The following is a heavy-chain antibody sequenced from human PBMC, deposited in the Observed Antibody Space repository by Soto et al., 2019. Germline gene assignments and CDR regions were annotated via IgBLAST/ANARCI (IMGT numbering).Heavy chain of an antibody. CDR1: GFTFSSYG. J-gene: IGHJ4*02. V-gene: IGHV3-30*03. Sequence: ESGGGVVQPGRSLRLSCAASGFTFSSYGMHWVRQAPGKGLEWVAVISYDGSNKYYADSVKGRFTISRDNSKNTLYLQMNSLRAEDTAVYYCATLDWYNWNFDYWGQGTLVTVSS. D-gene: IGHD1-20*01. CDR3: ATLDWYNWNFDY. CDR2: ISYDGSNK.